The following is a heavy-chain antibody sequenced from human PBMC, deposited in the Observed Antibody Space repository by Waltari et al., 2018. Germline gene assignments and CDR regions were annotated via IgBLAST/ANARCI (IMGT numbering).Heavy chain of an antibody. V-gene: IGHV1-69*10. J-gene: IGHJ4*02. CDR1: GGTFSSYA. D-gene: IGHD6-13*01. CDR3: ARDAAAGYYFDY. CDR2: INPIRGIA. Sequence: QVQLVQSGAEVKKPGSSVKVSCKASGGTFSSYAISWVRQAPGPGLEWMGGINPIRGIANYAQKFQGRVTITADKSTSTAYMELSSLRSEDTAVYYCARDAAAGYYFDYWGQGTLVTVSS.